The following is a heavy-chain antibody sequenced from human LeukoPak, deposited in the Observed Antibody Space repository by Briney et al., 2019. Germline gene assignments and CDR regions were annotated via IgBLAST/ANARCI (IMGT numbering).Heavy chain of an antibody. V-gene: IGHV4-31*03. CDR1: GGSISSGGYY. D-gene: IGHD3-22*01. CDR3: ARDRHYYDSSGYLNWFDP. J-gene: IGHJ5*02. CDR2: IYYSGST. Sequence: ASETLSLTCTVSGGSISSGGYYWSWIRQHPGKGLEWIGYIYYSGSTYYNPSLKSRVTISVDTSKNQFSLKLSSVTAADTAVYYCARDRHYYDSSGYLNWFDPWGQGTLVTVSS.